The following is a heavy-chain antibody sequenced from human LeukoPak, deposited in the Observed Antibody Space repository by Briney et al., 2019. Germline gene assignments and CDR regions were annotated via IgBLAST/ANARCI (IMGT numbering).Heavy chain of an antibody. V-gene: IGHV3-13*01. CDR3: ARAGRKLPYVDY. J-gene: IGHJ4*02. CDR1: GFTFSSYD. D-gene: IGHD2-15*01. Sequence: GGSLRLSCAASGFTFSSYDMHWVRQVTGKGLEWVSGIGTAGDAYYRDSVKGRFTISRENAKNSLYLQMNSLRAEGTAVYYCARAGRKLPYVDYWGQGTLVTVSS. CDR2: IGTAGDA.